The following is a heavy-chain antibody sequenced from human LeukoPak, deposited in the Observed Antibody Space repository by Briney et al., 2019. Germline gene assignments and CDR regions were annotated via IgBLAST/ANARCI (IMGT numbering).Heavy chain of an antibody. V-gene: IGHV4-61*02. D-gene: IGHD2-2*01. CDR1: GGSISSGSHY. CDR2: IYTSGST. J-gene: IGHJ5*02. CDR3: ARDNSYCSSTSCYYKWFDP. Sequence: SETLSLTCTVSGGSISSGSHYWSWIRQPAGKGLEWIGRIYTSGSTNYNPSLKSRVTISVDTSKNQFSLRLSSVTAADTAVYYCARDNSYCSSTSCYYKWFDPWGREPWSPSPQ.